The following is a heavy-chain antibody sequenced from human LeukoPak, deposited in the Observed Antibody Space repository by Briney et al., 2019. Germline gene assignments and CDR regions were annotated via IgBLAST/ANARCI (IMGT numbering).Heavy chain of an antibody. J-gene: IGHJ4*02. D-gene: IGHD5-12*01. CDR1: GYTFTSCD. V-gene: IGHV1-8*01. CDR2: MNPNSGNT. Sequence: ASVKVSCKASGYTFTSCDINWVRQATGQGLEWMGWMNPNSGNTGYAQKFQGRVTMTRNTSISTAYMELSSLRSEDTAVYYCARGIGSGYDLGFDYWGQGTLVTVSS. CDR3: ARGIGSGYDLGFDY.